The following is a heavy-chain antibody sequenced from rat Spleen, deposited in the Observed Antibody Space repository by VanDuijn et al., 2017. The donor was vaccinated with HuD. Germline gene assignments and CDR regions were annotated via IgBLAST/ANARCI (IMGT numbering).Heavy chain of an antibody. J-gene: IGHJ2*01. Sequence: EVQLVESGGGLVQPGRSLKLSCVASGFAFSDYYMAWVRQTPTKGLGWVATINYDGSSTYYRDSVKGRFTISRDNAKSTLYLQMDSLRSEDTATYYCARSVFDYWGQGVMVTVSS. CDR2: INYDGSST. CDR1: GFAFSDYY. V-gene: IGHV5-7*01. CDR3: ARSVFDY.